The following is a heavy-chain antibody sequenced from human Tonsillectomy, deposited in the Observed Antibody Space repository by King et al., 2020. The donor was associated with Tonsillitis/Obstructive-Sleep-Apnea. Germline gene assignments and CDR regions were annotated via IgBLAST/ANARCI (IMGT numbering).Heavy chain of an antibody. D-gene: IGHD4-11*01. CDR3: AKVPQYPPXNWFDP. V-gene: IGHV3-23*04. CDR1: GFTFSSYG. J-gene: IGHJ5*02. Sequence: VQLVESGGGLVQPGGSLRLSCAASGFTFSSYGMSWVRQAPGKGLEWVSAISGSRDSTYYADSVKGRFTISRDNSKNTLYLQMNRLRAEDTAIYYCAKVPQYPPXNWFDPWGQGTLVTVSS. CDR2: ISGSRDST.